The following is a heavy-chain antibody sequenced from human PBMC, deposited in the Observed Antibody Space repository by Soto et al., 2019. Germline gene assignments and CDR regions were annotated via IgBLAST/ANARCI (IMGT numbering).Heavy chain of an antibody. CDR3: ARGHWSNPL. Sequence: SLRLSCAASGFTFSNSWMNWVRQAPGKGLEWVTNMNHDGSEQYYVDSVKGRFTISRDNAKNSLYLQMNSLRAEDTAVYYCARGHWSNPLWGQGTLVTVSS. D-gene: IGHD1-1*01. CDR2: MNHDGSEQ. CDR1: GFTFSNSW. V-gene: IGHV3-7*01. J-gene: IGHJ4*02.